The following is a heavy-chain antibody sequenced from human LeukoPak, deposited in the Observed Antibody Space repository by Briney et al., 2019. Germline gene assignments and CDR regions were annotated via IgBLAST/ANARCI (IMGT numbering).Heavy chain of an antibody. Sequence: GASVKVSCKASGYTFTSYDINWVRQATGQGLEWMGWMNPNSGNTGYAQKFQGRVTMTRNTSISTAYMELSSLRSEDTAVYYCAKSHSEAQRGYFDYWGQGTQVTVSS. V-gene: IGHV1-8*01. J-gene: IGHJ4*02. CDR2: MNPNSGNT. CDR3: AKSHSEAQRGYFDY. D-gene: IGHD3-10*01. CDR1: GYTFTSYD.